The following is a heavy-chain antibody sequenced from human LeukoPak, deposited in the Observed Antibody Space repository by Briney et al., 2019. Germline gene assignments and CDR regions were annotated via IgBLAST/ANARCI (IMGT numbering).Heavy chain of an antibody. CDR3: ARSRILLYYYYGMDV. CDR2: INHSGST. Sequence: SETLSLTCAVYGGSFSGYYWSWIRQPPGKGLEWIGEINHSGSTNYNPSLKSRVTISVDTSKNQFFLKLSSVTAADTAVYYCARSRILLYYYYGMDVWGQGTTVTVS. D-gene: IGHD2-15*01. J-gene: IGHJ6*02. CDR1: GGSFSGYY. V-gene: IGHV4-34*01.